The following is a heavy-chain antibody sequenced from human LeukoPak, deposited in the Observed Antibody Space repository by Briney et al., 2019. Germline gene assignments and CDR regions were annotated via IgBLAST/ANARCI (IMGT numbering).Heavy chain of an antibody. V-gene: IGHV3-33*08. Sequence: PGGSLRLSCAASGFTFSSYGMHWVRQAPGKGLEWVAVISYDGSNKYYADSVKGRFTISRDNSKNTLYLQMSSLRAEDTALYYCARDFDFWSAIWGQGTLVTVSS. CDR3: ARDFDFWSAI. CDR1: GFTFSSYG. D-gene: IGHD3-3*01. CDR2: ISYDGSNK. J-gene: IGHJ4*02.